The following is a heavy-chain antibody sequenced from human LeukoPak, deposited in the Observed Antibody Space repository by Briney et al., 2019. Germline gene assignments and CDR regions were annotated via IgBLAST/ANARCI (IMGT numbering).Heavy chain of an antibody. CDR3: ASYSTHSSGWYDADY. CDR2: INTNTGNP. V-gene: IGHV7-4-1*02. D-gene: IGHD6-19*01. CDR1: GYISTAYA. Sequence: ASVKVSCKASGYISTAYAMNWVRQAPGQGLEWMGWINTNTGNPTYAQGFTGRFVFSLDTSVNTAYLQISSLKAEDTAVYYCASYSTHSSGWYDADYWGQGTLVTVSS. J-gene: IGHJ4*02.